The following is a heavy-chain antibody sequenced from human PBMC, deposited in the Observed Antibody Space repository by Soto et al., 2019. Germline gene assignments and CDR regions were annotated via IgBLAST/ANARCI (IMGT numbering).Heavy chain of an antibody. CDR1: GFTFTRYS. CDR2: VSSTTNYI. J-gene: IGHJ4*02. V-gene: IGHV3-21*06. Sequence: GGSLRLSCAASGFTFTRYSMNWVRQAPGKGLEWVSSVSSTTNYIYYGDSMKGRFTISRDNAKNSLYLEMNSLRAEDTAVYYCARESEDLTSNFDYWGQGTLVTVSS. CDR3: ARESEDLTSNFDY.